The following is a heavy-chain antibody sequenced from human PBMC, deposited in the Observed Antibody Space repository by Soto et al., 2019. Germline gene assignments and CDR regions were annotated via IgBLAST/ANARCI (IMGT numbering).Heavy chain of an antibody. D-gene: IGHD6-13*01. CDR3: ARRGERSSSLFDY. CDR2: IYYSGST. CDR1: GGSISSSSYD. V-gene: IGHV4-39*01. J-gene: IGHJ4*02. Sequence: SETLSLSCTVSGGSISSSSYDWGWIRQPPGKGLEWIGSIYYSGSTYYNPSLKSRVTISVDTSKNQFSLKLISMTAADTAVYYCARRGERSSSLFDYWGQGTLVTVSS.